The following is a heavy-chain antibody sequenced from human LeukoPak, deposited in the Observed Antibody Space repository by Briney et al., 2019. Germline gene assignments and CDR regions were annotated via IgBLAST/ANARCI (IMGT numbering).Heavy chain of an antibody. V-gene: IGHV4-59*08. CDR1: GGSISSHY. Sequence: SETLSLTCTVSGGSISSHYWSWIRQPPGKGLEWIGYIYYSGSTNYNPSLKSRVTISVDTSKNQFSLKLSSVTAADTAVYYCARHSRVLWFGELLPDAFDIWGQGTMVTVSS. J-gene: IGHJ3*02. CDR2: IYYSGST. CDR3: ARHSRVLWFGELLPDAFDI. D-gene: IGHD3-10*01.